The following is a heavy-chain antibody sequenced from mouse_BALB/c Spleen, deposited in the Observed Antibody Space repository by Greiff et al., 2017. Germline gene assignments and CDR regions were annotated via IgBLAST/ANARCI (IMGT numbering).Heavy chain of an antibody. CDR1: GYAFSSYW. D-gene: IGHD1-1*01. J-gene: IGHJ3*01. V-gene: IGHV1-80*01. CDR2: IYPGDGDT. CDR3: ARGGYGSSYWFAY. Sequence: VQLQQSGAELVRPGSSVKISCKASGYAFSSYWMNWVKQRPGKGLEWIGQIYPGDGDTNYNGKFKGKATLTADKSSSTAYMQLSSLTSEDSAVYFCARGGYGSSYWFAYWGQGTLVTVSA.